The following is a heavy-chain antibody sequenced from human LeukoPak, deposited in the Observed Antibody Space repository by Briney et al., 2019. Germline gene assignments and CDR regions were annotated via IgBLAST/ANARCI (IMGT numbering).Heavy chain of an antibody. CDR3: TRMPGQLVRDYYYGMDV. CDR1: GFTFSGPA. Sequence: GGSLKLSCAASGFTFSGPAMHGVRQASGKGLEWVDRIRSKANSYATAYAASVNSRFTISRDDSKNTAYLQMNSLKTEDTAVYYCTRMPGQLVRDYYYGMDVWGQGTTVTVSS. CDR2: IRSKANSYAT. V-gene: IGHV3-73*01. J-gene: IGHJ6*02. D-gene: IGHD6-13*01.